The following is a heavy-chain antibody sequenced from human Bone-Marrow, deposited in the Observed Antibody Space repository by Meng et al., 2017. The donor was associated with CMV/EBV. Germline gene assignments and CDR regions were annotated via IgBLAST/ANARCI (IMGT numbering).Heavy chain of an antibody. CDR1: GFTFSSYA. J-gene: IGHJ4*02. CDR3: ARIGYSSSSLDY. D-gene: IGHD6-13*01. Sequence: GESLKISCAASGFTFSSYAMSWVRQAPGKGLEWVASISNSGAYIYYSDSVKGRFTISRDNAQNSLFLHMDSLRAEDSAVYYCARIGYSSSSLDYWGQGTLVTVSS. V-gene: IGHV3-21*01. CDR2: ISNSGAYI.